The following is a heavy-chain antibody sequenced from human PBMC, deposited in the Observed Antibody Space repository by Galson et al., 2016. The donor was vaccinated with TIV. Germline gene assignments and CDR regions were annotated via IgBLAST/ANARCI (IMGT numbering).Heavy chain of an antibody. CDR2: IASDGST. Sequence: SLRLSCAASGLSVSDNYMTWVRQAPGKGLEWVALIASDGSTIHADSVKARFTVSRDNSKNMVYLQMNSLRPEDTAVYFCARERRHCGNECFLRYYYGMDAWGQGTTVTVSS. D-gene: IGHD2-21*01. V-gene: IGHV3-66*02. CDR3: ARERRHCGNECFLRYYYGMDA. CDR1: GLSVSDNY. J-gene: IGHJ6*02.